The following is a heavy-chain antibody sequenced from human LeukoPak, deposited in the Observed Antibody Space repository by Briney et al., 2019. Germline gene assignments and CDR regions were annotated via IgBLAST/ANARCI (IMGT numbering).Heavy chain of an antibody. CDR2: YSGGST. V-gene: IGHV3-66*01. D-gene: IGHD6-13*01. Sequence: PGGSLRLSCAVSGFTVTNDYMIYSGGSTYYADSVKGRFTISRDSSNNTLFLQMSNLRADDSGLYYCATDVRSSPLGFWGHGTLVTVSS. CDR3: ATDVRSSPLGF. J-gene: IGHJ4*01. CDR1: GFTVTNDY.